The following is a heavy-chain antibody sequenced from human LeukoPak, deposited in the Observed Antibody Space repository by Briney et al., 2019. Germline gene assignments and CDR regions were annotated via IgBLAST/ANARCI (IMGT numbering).Heavy chain of an antibody. CDR3: VEGSSFYFDY. D-gene: IGHD6-6*01. CDR2: INTNTGNP. Sequence: ASAKVSCKASGYTFTSYAMNWVRQAPGQGFEWMGWINTNTGNPMYAQGFTGRFVFSLDTSVSTAYLQISSLKAEDTAVYYCVEGSSFYFDYWGQGTLVTVSS. CDR1: GYTFTSYA. J-gene: IGHJ4*02. V-gene: IGHV7-4-1*02.